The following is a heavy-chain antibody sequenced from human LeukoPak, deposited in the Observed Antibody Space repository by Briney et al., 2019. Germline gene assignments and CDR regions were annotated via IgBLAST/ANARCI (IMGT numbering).Heavy chain of an antibody. D-gene: IGHD6-13*01. CDR3: ARDRTAAAGGYFDY. V-gene: IGHV4-39*07. J-gene: IGHJ4*02. Sequence: SETLSLTCTVSGGSISSSSYYWGWIRQPPGKGLEWIGSIYYGGNTHYDPSLKSRVAMSIDTSKNQFSLKLSSVTAADTAVYYCARDRTAAAGGYFDYWGQGTLVTVSS. CDR1: GGSISSSSYY. CDR2: IYYGGNT.